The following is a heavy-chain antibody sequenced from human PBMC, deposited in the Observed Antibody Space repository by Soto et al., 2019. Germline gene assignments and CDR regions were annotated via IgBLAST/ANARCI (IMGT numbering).Heavy chain of an antibody. V-gene: IGHV2-5*02. D-gene: IGHD3-10*01. Sequence: QITLKESGPTLVKPTQTLTLTCTFSGFSLSTSGVGVGWIRQPPGKALEWLAPIYWDDDKRYSPSLKSRLTITKDTSKNQVVLTMTNMDPVDTATYYCAHRLPRGYYGSGSQYVDNNWFDPWGQGTLVTVSS. J-gene: IGHJ5*02. CDR2: IYWDDDK. CDR3: AHRLPRGYYGSGSQYVDNNWFDP. CDR1: GFSLSTSGVG.